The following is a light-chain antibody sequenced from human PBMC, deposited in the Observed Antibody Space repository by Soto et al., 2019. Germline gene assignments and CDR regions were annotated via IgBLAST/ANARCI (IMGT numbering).Light chain of an antibody. Sequence: QSALTQPASVSGSPGQSIAISCTGTSSDVDGYNYVSWYQQHPGKAPKLMIYDVNNRPSGVSNRFSGSKSGNTASLTISGLQAEDEADYYCCSYTTRSTYVFGTGTKLTVL. J-gene: IGLJ1*01. CDR2: DVN. V-gene: IGLV2-14*03. CDR3: CSYTTRSTYV. CDR1: SSDVDGYNY.